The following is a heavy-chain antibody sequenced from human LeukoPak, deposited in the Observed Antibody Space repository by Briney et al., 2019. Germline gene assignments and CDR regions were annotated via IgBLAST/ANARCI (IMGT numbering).Heavy chain of an antibody. V-gene: IGHV4-39*01. D-gene: IGHD3-22*01. CDR1: GGSISSSSYY. CDR3: ARRGYYDSSGYNWFDP. J-gene: IGHJ5*02. CDR2: IYYSGST. Sequence: PSETLSLTCTVSGGSISSSSYYWGWIRQPPGKGLEWIGSIYYSGSTYYNPSLKSRVTISVDTSKNQFSLKLSSVTAADTAVYYCARRGYYDSSGYNWFDPWGQGTLVTVSP.